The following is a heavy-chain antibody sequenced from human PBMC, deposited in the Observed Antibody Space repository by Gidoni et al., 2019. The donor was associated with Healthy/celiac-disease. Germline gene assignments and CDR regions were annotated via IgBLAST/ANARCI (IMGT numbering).Heavy chain of an antibody. V-gene: IGHV1-46*01. Sequence: QVQLVQSGAEVKKPGASVKVSCKASGYTFTSDYMHWVRQAPGQGLEWMGIINSSGGSTSYEQKFQGRVTMTRDTSTSTVYRELSSLRSEDTAVYYCARESVVVTASGAFDIWGQGTMVTVSS. CDR3: ARESVVVTASGAFDI. CDR2: INSSGGST. CDR1: GYTFTSDY. J-gene: IGHJ3*02. D-gene: IGHD2-21*02.